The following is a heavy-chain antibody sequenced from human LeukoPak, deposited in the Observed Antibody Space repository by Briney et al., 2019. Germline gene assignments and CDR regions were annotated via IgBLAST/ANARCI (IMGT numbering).Heavy chain of an antibody. CDR3: ARAAHWTTILGY. CDR2: ISTYNGDT. V-gene: IGHV1-18*01. Sequence: ASVKVSCKASGYTFSSYGISWVRQAPGQGLEWMGWISTYNGDTNYAQRFQGKITMTTDTSTNTAYMELSSLRSEDTAVYYCARAAHWTTILGYWGQGTLVTVSS. J-gene: IGHJ4*02. CDR1: GYTFSSYG. D-gene: IGHD3/OR15-3a*01.